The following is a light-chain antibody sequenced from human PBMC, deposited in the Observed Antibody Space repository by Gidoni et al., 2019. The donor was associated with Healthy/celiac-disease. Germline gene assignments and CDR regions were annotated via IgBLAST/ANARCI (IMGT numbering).Light chain of an antibody. Sequence: DIQMTPSPSSLSASVGDRVTITCRASQSISSYLNWYQQKPGKAPKLLIYAASSLQSGVPSRFSGSGPGTDFTLTISSLQPEDFATYYCQQSYSTPLFTFGPGTKVDIK. J-gene: IGKJ3*01. CDR3: QQSYSTPLFT. V-gene: IGKV1-39*01. CDR2: AAS. CDR1: QSISSY.